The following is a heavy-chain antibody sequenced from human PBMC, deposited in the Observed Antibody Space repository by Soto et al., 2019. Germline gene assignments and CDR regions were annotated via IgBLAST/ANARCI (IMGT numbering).Heavy chain of an antibody. Sequence: QLQLQESGSGLVKPSQTLSLTCAVSGGSISSGGYSWCWIRQQPGKVLERIGYIFHSWNTYYKPSLNSRVTISVDRSKNQFSLNLSSVTAADTAVYNCARICVDTAMDTVIAFDIWGQGTMVTVS. J-gene: IGHJ3*02. CDR1: GGSISSGGYS. CDR2: IFHSWNT. CDR3: ARICVDTAMDTVIAFDI. V-gene: IGHV4-30-2*01. D-gene: IGHD5-18*01.